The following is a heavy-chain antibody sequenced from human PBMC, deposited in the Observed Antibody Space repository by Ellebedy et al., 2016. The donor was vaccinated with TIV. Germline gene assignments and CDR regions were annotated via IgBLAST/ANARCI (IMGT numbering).Heavy chain of an antibody. J-gene: IGHJ3*02. Sequence: ASVKVSXXASGYTFTSYDINWVRQATGQGLEWMGWMNPNSGNTGYAQKFQCRVTMTRNTSISTAYMELSSLRSEDTAVYYCARRGDGYNNDAFDIWGQGTMVTVSS. D-gene: IGHD5-24*01. CDR1: GYTFTSYD. V-gene: IGHV1-8*01. CDR3: ARRGDGYNNDAFDI. CDR2: MNPNSGNT.